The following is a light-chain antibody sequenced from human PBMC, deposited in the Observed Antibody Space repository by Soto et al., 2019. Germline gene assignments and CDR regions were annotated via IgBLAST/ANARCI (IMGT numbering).Light chain of an antibody. J-gene: IGKJ1*01. CDR2: GAS. Sequence: EIVLTQPPGTLSLSPGERATLSCRASQSLTRTFLAWYQQRPGQAPRLLIYGASSRATGIPERFSGSGSGTDFTLTISRLEPDDFAVYYCQQYGSSPRTFGQGTKVEIK. V-gene: IGKV3-20*01. CDR3: QQYGSSPRT. CDR1: QSLTRTF.